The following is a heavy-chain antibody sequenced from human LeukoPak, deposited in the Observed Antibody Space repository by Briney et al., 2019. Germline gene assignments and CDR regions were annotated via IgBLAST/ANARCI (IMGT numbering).Heavy chain of an antibody. J-gene: IGHJ6*03. CDR2: INSDGSST. CDR3: ARDPALDRYYDFWSGYPYMDV. CDR1: GFTFSSYW. V-gene: IGHV3-74*01. D-gene: IGHD3-3*01. Sequence: PGGSLRLSCAASGFTFSSYWMHWVRQAPGKGLVWVSRINSDGSSTSYADSVKGRFTISRDNAKNTLYLQMNSLRAKDTAVYYCARDPALDRYYDFWSGYPYMDVWGKGTTVTVSS.